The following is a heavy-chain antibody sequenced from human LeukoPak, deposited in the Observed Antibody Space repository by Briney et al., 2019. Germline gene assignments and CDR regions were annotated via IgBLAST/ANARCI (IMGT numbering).Heavy chain of an antibody. V-gene: IGHV3-13*01. CDR3: ARGRDGYSGHGQEFDY. J-gene: IGHJ4*02. CDR2: IGTAGDS. D-gene: IGHD5-24*01. CDR1: GFIFSRYD. Sequence: PGGSLRLSCAASGFIFSRYDMHWVRQVTGRGLEWVSVIGTAGDSYYPGSVKGRFTVSRENAKNSLYLQMNSLRAGDTAVYYCARGRDGYSGHGQEFDYWGQGTLVTVSS.